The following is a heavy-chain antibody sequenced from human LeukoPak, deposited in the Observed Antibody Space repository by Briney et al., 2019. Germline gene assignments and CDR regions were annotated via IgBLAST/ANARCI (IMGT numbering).Heavy chain of an antibody. CDR2: MNPNSGNT. V-gene: IGHV1-8*01. CDR3: TRKGPSNYYYYYIDV. CDR1: GYTFTSYD. Sequence: ASVKVSCKASGYTFTSYDINWVRQATGQGLEWMGWMNPNSGNTGYAQKFQGRVTMTRNTSISTAYMELSSLRDEDTGVYFCTRKGPSNYYYYYIDVWGKGTTVTVSS. J-gene: IGHJ6*03.